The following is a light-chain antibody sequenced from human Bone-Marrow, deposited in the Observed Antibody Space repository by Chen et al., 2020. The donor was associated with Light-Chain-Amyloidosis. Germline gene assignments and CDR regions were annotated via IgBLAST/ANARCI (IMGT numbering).Light chain of an antibody. CDR2: EVT. CDR3: SSYTITNTLV. J-gene: IGLJ1*01. V-gene: IGLV2-14*01. Sequence: QSALTQPASVSGSPGQSITISCTGTRSDVGGGNHVSWYPQHPDKAPKLLIYEVTNRPSWVPDRFSGSKADNTASRTISGLQTEDEADYFCSSYTITNTLVFGSGTRVTVL. CDR1: RSDVGGGNH.